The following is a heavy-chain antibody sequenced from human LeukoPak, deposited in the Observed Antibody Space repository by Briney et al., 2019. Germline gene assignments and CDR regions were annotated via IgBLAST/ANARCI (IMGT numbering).Heavy chain of an antibody. D-gene: IGHD6-19*01. CDR2: ISWNSGSI. V-gene: IGHV3-9*01. CDR1: GFTFDDYA. CDR3: AKDKAVAGMRAFDI. J-gene: IGHJ3*02. Sequence: GGSLRLSCAASGFTFDDYALHWVRQAPGKGLEWVSGISWNSGSIGYADSVKGRFTISRDNAKNSLYLQMNSLRAEDTALYYCAKDKAVAGMRAFDIWGRGTMVTVSS.